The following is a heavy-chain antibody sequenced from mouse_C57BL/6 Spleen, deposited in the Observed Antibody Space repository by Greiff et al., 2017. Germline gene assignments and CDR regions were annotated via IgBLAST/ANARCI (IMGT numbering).Heavy chain of an antibody. CDR2: IYPRSGTT. D-gene: IGHD1-1*01. J-gene: IGHJ2*01. CDR3: ARGNYYGSSYVFDY. CDR1: GFTFTSYG. V-gene: IGHV1-81*01. Sequence: QVQLHQSGAELARPGASVKLSCTASGFTFTSYGISWVKRRTGQGLEWIGEIYPRSGTTYYNEKFKGKATLTADKSSSTAYMELRSVTSEDSAVYFCARGNYYGSSYVFDYWGKGTTLTVSS.